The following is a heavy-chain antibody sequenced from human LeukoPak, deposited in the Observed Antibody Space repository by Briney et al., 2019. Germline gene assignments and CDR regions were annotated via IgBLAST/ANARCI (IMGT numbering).Heavy chain of an antibody. CDR1: GFTFSSYA. CDR2: ISGSGGST. Sequence: GGSLRLSCAASGFTFSSYAMNWVRQAPGKGLEWVSAISGSGGSTFYADSVKGRFTISRDNSKNTLYLQMNSLRAEDTAVYYCGRARPVTKDHFMDVWGKGTTVTVSS. J-gene: IGHJ6*03. V-gene: IGHV3-23*01. CDR3: GRARPVTKDHFMDV.